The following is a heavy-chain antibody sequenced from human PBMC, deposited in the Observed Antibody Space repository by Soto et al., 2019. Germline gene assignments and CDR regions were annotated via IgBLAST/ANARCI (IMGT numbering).Heavy chain of an antibody. D-gene: IGHD6-19*01. CDR3: ARERSSGWYVDY. V-gene: IGHV1-8*01. CDR2: MNPNSGNT. Sequence: QVQLVQSGAEVKKPGASVKVSCKASGYTFTSYDINWVRQATGQGLEWMGWMNPNSGNTGYAQKFRGRVTVTRNTSISTAYMELSSLRSEDTAVYYCARERSSGWYVDYWGQGTLVTVSS. CDR1: GYTFTSYD. J-gene: IGHJ4*02.